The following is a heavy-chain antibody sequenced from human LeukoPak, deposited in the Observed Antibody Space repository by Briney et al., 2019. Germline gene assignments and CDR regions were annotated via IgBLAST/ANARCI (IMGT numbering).Heavy chain of an antibody. CDR1: GYTFTSYD. CDR3: ARGVAAASGGDWFDP. Sequence: ASVKVSCKASGYTFTSYDINWVRQATGQGLEWMGWMNPNSGNTGYAQKFQGRVTMTRKTSISTAYMELSSLRSEDTAVYYCARGVAAASGGDWFDPWGQGTLVTVSS. V-gene: IGHV1-8*01. J-gene: IGHJ5*02. D-gene: IGHD6-13*01. CDR2: MNPNSGNT.